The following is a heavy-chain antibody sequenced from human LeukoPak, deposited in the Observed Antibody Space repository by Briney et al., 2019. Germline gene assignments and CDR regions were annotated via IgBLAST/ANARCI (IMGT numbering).Heavy chain of an antibody. J-gene: IGHJ4*02. CDR2: ISGSGGST. D-gene: IGHD3-10*01. Sequence: GGSLRLSCVASGFTFSSHGMNWVRQAPGKGLVWVSAISGSGGSTYYADSVKGRFTISRDNSKNTLYLQMNSLRAEDTAVYYCARVVPPTDYGSGSYFWDPYYFDYWGQGTLVTVSS. V-gene: IGHV3-23*01. CDR1: GFTFSSHG. CDR3: ARVVPPTDYGSGSYFWDPYYFDY.